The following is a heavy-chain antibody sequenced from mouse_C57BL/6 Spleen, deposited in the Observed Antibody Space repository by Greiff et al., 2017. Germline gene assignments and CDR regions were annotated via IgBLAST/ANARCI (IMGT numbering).Heavy chain of an antibody. V-gene: IGHV14-1*01. Sequence: EVQLQQSGAELVRPGASVKLSCTASGFYIKDYYMHWVKQRPEQGLEWIGRIDPEDGDTEYAPKFQGKDTMTADPSSNTAYLQLSSLTSEDTAVYYCATGTAQSWFAYWGKGTLVTVSA. D-gene: IGHD3-2*02. CDR2: IDPEDGDT. J-gene: IGHJ3*01. CDR3: ATGTAQSWFAY. CDR1: GFYIKDYY.